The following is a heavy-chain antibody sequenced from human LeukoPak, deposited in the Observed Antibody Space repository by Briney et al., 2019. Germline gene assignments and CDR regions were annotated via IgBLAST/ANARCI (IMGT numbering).Heavy chain of an antibody. D-gene: IGHD3-10*01. CDR1: GFTFSSSA. V-gene: IGHV3-23*01. CDR2: ISGSGGST. CDR3: ARDHRAVRYYYYYYGMDV. J-gene: IGHJ6*02. Sequence: GGSLRLSCAASGFTFSSSAMSWVRQAPGKGLEWVSAISGSGGSTYYADSVKGRFTISRDNSKNTLYLQMNSLRAEDTAVYYCARDHRAVRYYYYYYGMDVWGQGTTVTVSS.